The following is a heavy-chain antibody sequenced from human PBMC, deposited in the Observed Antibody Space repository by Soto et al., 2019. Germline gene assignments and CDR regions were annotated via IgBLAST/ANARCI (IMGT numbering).Heavy chain of an antibody. J-gene: IGHJ6*02. CDR1: GGSISSSSYY. V-gene: IGHV4-39*01. CDR2: IYYSGST. CDR3: ARHSVENYGMDV. Sequence: NPSETLSLTCTVSGGSISSSSYYWGWIRQPPGKGLEWIGSIYYSGSTYYNPSLKSRVTISVDTSKNQFSLKLSSVTAADTAVYYCARHSVENYGMDVWGQGTTVTVSS.